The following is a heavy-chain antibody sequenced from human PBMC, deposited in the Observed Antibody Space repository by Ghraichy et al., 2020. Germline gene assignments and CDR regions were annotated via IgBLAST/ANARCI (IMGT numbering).Heavy chain of an antibody. CDR1: GFTFSSYS. D-gene: IGHD3-9*01. V-gene: IGHV3-48*02. CDR2: ISSSSSTI. Sequence: GESLNISCAASGFTFSSYSMNWVRQAPGKGLEWVSYISSSSSTIYYADSVKGRFTISRDNAKNSLYLQMNSLRDEDTAVYYCARRCPYYDILTGLESYYFDYWGQGTLVTVSS. CDR3: ARRCPYYDILTGLESYYFDY. J-gene: IGHJ4*02.